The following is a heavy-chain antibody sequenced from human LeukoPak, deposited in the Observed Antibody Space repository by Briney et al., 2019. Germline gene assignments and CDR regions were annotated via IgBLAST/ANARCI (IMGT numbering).Heavy chain of an antibody. CDR1: GYTFTSYH. V-gene: IGHV1-46*01. CDR2: INPSGGST. Sequence: ASVKVSCKASGYTFTSYHMHWVRQAPGQGLEWMGIINPSGGSTSYAQKFQGRVTMTRDMSTSTVYMELSSLRSEDTAVYYCARDGCSGGSCYVWFDPWGQGTLVTVSS. J-gene: IGHJ5*02. CDR3: ARDGCSGGSCYVWFDP. D-gene: IGHD2-15*01.